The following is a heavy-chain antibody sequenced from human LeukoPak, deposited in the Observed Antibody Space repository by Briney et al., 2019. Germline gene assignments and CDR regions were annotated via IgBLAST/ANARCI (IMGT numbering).Heavy chain of an antibody. CDR2: ISGSGVNT. J-gene: IGHJ3*02. CDR1: GFTFSSYA. V-gene: IGHV3-23*01. Sequence: GGSLRLSCAASGFTFSSYAMSWVRQAPGKGLQWVSVISGSGVNTYYADSVKGRFTISRDNSKNTLFLQMNSLRAEDTAVYYCAKGSVPVVAMNAFEIWGQGTMVTVSS. D-gene: IGHD2-2*01. CDR3: AKGSVPVVAMNAFEI.